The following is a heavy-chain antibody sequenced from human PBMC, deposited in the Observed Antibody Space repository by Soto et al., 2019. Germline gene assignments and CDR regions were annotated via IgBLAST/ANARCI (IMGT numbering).Heavy chain of an antibody. J-gene: IGHJ4*02. Sequence: SVKVSCKASGGTFSSYAISWVRQAPGQGLEWMGGIIPIFGTANYAQKFQGRVTITADESTSTAYMELSSLRSEDTAVYYCARESEDLTSNFDYWGQGTLVTVSS. CDR3: ARESEDLTSNFDY. V-gene: IGHV1-69*13. CDR2: IIPIFGTA. CDR1: GGTFSSYA.